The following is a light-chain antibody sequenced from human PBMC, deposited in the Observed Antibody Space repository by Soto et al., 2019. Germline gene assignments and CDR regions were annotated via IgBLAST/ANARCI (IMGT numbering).Light chain of an antibody. V-gene: IGKV3-15*01. CDR2: GAS. J-gene: IGKJ3*01. Sequence: EIVMTQSPATLSVSPGERATLSCRASQSVSSNLAWYQQKPGQAPRLLIYGASTRATGIPARFSGSGSGTEFTLTISSLQSEYYAVYYCQQYNNWPLFTFRPETKVDIK. CDR3: QQYNNWPLFT. CDR1: QSVSSN.